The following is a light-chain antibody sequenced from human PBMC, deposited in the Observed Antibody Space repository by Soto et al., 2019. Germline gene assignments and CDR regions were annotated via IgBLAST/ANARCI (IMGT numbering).Light chain of an antibody. CDR3: QQYGSSLFT. CDR2: GAS. Sequence: EIVLTQSPGTLSLSPGERATLSCRASQSVSSSYFAWYQQKPGQAPRLLIYGASSRAAGIPDRFSGSGSGEYVMFTISRLEPEDFAVYYCQQYGSSLFTFGPGTKVDIK. CDR1: QSVSSSY. V-gene: IGKV3-20*01. J-gene: IGKJ3*01.